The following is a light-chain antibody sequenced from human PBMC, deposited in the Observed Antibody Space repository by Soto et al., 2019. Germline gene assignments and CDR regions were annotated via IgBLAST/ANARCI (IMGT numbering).Light chain of an antibody. CDR1: SSNIGAGYD. CDR3: QSFDNSLSGSRV. Sequence: VLTQPPSVSGAPGQRVTISCTGSSSNIGAGYDVHWYKQLPGTAPKVLIYGNNNRPSGVPDRFSGSKSGTSASLAITGLQAEDEADYYCQSFDNSLSGSRVFGTGTKLTVL. J-gene: IGLJ1*01. CDR2: GNN. V-gene: IGLV1-40*01.